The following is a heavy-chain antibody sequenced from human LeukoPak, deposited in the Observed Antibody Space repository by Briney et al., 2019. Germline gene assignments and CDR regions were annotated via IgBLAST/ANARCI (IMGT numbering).Heavy chain of an antibody. J-gene: IGHJ4*02. Sequence: GGSLRLSCAASGFTFSSYGMHWVRQAPGKGLEWVAFIRYDGSNKYYADSVKGRFTISRDNSKNTLYLQMNSLRAEDTAVYYCATGDHGDPRTFDYWGQGTLVTVSS. CDR3: ATGDHGDPRTFDY. CDR1: GFTFSSYG. CDR2: IRYDGSNK. D-gene: IGHD4-17*01. V-gene: IGHV3-30*02.